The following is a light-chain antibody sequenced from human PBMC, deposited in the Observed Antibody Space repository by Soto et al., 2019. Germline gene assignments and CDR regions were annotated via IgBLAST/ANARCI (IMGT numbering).Light chain of an antibody. Sequence: DIQMTQSPSTLSASVGDRVTITCRASQSISSWLAWYQQKPGKAPKLLIYDASSLESGVPSRLSGSGSGTEFTLTISSLQPDDFATYYCQQYNSYNSFGQGTKVDI. J-gene: IGKJ1*01. CDR2: DAS. CDR3: QQYNSYNS. V-gene: IGKV1-5*01. CDR1: QSISSW.